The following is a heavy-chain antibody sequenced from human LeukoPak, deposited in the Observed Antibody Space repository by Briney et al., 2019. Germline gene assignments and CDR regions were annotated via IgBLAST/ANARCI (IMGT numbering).Heavy chain of an antibody. D-gene: IGHD1-1*01. V-gene: IGHV3-23*01. CDR1: GFTFNKYA. CDR2: ISDNGGDR. CDR3: GRDWKLDY. Sequence: GGSLRLSCAASGFTFNKYAMSWVRQAPGKGLERVSAISDNGGDRKYAGSVKGRFTISRDNSKNTLYLQMNSLRAEDTAIYYCGRDWKLDYWGQGNLVTVSS. J-gene: IGHJ4*02.